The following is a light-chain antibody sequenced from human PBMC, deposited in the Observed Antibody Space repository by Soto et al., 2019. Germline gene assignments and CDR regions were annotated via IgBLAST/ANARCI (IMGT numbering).Light chain of an antibody. V-gene: IGKV1-5*03. CDR1: QSISSW. CDR2: TAS. J-gene: IGKJ1*01. CDR3: QQYNTYPWT. Sequence: DIQMTQSPSTLSASVGDRVTITCRASQSISSWLAWYQQKPGKAPKVLIYTASSLESGVPSRFGGSGSVTEFTLTISSLQPDDFATYYCQQYNTYPWTFGQGTQVVIK.